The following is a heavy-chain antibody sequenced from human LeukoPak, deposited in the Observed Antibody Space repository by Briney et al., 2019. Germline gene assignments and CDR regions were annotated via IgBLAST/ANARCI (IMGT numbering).Heavy chain of an antibody. Sequence: PGGSLRLSCAASGFTFSSYWMSWVRQAPGKGLEWVSAISGSGGSTYYADSVKGRFTISRDNSKNTLYLQMNSLRAEDTAVYYCAKWGYYYDSSGYYYVPYFDYWGQGTLVTVSS. CDR3: AKWGYYYDSSGYYYVPYFDY. J-gene: IGHJ4*02. V-gene: IGHV3-23*01. CDR2: ISGSGGST. D-gene: IGHD3-22*01. CDR1: GFTFSSYW.